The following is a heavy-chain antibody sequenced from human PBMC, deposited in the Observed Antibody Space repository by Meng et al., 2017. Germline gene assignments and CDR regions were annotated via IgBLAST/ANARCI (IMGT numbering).Heavy chain of an antibody. J-gene: IGHJ5*02. CDR3: AREIAAAYCGGDCYL. CDR2: IIPIFGTA. D-gene: IGHD2-21*02. CDR1: GGTFSSYA. V-gene: IGHV1-69*01. Sequence: VRLVKCGVGGRKPGSSVKVSCKSSGGTFSSYAISWVRQAPGQGLEWMGGIIPIFGTANYAQKFQGRVTITADESTSTAYMELSSLRSEDTAVYYCAREIAAAYCGGDCYLWGQGTLVTVSS.